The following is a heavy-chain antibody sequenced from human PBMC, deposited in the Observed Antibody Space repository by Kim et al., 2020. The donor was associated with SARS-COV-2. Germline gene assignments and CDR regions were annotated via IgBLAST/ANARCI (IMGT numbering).Heavy chain of an antibody. CDR1: GYTFTSYG. J-gene: IGHJ5*02. V-gene: IGHV1-18*01. D-gene: IGHD6-13*01. CDR2: ISAYNGNT. Sequence: ASVKVSCKASGYTFTSYGISWVRQAPGQGLEWMGWISAYNGNTNYAQKLQGRVTMTTDTSTSTAYMELRSLRSDDTAVYYCARGPYSSSWLSGWFDPWGQGTLVTVSS. CDR3: ARGPYSSSWLSGWFDP.